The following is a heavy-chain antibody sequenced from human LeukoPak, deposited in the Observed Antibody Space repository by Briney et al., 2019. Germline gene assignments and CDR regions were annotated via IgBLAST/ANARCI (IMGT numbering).Heavy chain of an antibody. Sequence: SETLSLTCAVYGGSFSGYYWSWIRQPPGKGLGWIGEINHSGSTNYNPSLKSRVTISVDTSKNQFSLKLSSVTAADTAVYYCARDRGYCSSTSCYSNGMDVWGQGTTVTVSS. CDR1: GGSFSGYY. D-gene: IGHD2-2*01. J-gene: IGHJ6*02. CDR2: INHSGST. V-gene: IGHV4-34*01. CDR3: ARDRGYCSSTSCYSNGMDV.